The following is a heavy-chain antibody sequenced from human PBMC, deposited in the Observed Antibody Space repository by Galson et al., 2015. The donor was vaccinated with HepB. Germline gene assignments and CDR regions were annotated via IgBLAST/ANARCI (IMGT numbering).Heavy chain of an antibody. Sequence: SVKVSCKASGYTFSTYGITWVRQAPGQGLEWMGWVSAKNGNTKYAQKFQDRVTMTTDTSTSTAYMELRSLRSDDTALYYCARESMPGPWGDYWGQGTLVTVSS. CDR1: GYTFSTYG. D-gene: IGHD7-27*01. CDR2: VSAKNGNT. CDR3: ARESMPGPWGDY. V-gene: IGHV1-18*01. J-gene: IGHJ4*02.